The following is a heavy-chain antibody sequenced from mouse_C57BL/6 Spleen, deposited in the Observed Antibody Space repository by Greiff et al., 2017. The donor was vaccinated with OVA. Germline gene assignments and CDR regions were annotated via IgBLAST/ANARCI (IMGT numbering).Heavy chain of an antibody. CDR1: GYTFTSYW. V-gene: IGHV1-61*01. CDR3: ARDPITTVVATYWYFDV. D-gene: IGHD1-1*01. CDR2: IYPSDSET. Sequence: QVQLQQPGAELVRPGSSVKLSCKASGYTFTSYWMDWVKQRPGQGLEWIGNIYPSDSETHYNQKFKDKATLTVDKSSSTAYMQLSSLTSEDSAVYYCARDPITTVVATYWYFDVWGTGTTVTVSS. J-gene: IGHJ1*03.